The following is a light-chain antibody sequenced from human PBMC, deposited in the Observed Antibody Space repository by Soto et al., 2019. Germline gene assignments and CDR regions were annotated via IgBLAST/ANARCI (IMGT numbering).Light chain of an antibody. CDR1: SSNIGGTNY. CDR3: ASWNDILGAVI. Sequence: QSVLTQPPSASGTPGQKVFISCSGSSSNIGGTNYAYWYQQLPGAAPKPLMHSNNLRPSGVPERISGSKFGTAASLAISGRRSEDEAVYYFASWNDILGAVIFGGGTKLTVL. J-gene: IGLJ2*01. CDR2: SNN. V-gene: IGLV1-47*02.